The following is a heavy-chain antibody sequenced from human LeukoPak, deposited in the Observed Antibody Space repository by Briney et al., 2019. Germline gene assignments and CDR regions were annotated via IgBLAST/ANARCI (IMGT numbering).Heavy chain of an antibody. V-gene: IGHV3-66*01. Sequence: GGSLRLSCAASGFTVSSNYMSWVRQAPGKGLEWVSVIYSGGSTYYADSVKGRFTISRDNSKNTLYLQMNSLRAEDTAVYYCVKETPSYYHSWGQGTLVTVSS. CDR1: GFTVSSNY. D-gene: IGHD3-10*01. CDR2: IYSGGST. J-gene: IGHJ4*02. CDR3: VKETPSYYHS.